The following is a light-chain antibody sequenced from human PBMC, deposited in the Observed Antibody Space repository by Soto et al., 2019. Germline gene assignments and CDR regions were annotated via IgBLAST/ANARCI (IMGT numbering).Light chain of an antibody. Sequence: ELVLPQSPGTLSLSPGASSTLSGRASQSVSNNYLAWYQQKPGQPPRLLIYGASNRATGIPDRFSGSGSGTDFTLTISRLEPEDFAVYYCQQYGSSGTVGQGTKVDIK. CDR1: QSVSNNY. CDR2: GAS. V-gene: IGKV3-20*01. J-gene: IGKJ1*01. CDR3: QQYGSSGT.